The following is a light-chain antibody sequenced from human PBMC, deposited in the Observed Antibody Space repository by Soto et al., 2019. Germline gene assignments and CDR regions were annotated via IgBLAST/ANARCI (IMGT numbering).Light chain of an antibody. CDR1: ISDVSGYNF. V-gene: IGLV2-14*03. J-gene: IGLJ1*01. CDR2: DVS. Sequence: QSVLTQPASVSGSPGQSITISCTGTISDVSGYNFVSWYQQYPGKAPKLMIYDVSNRPSGVSNRFSGSKSGNTASLTISGLQAEDEADYYYSSYTSSNTYVFGAGTKVTVL. CDR3: SSYTSSNTYV.